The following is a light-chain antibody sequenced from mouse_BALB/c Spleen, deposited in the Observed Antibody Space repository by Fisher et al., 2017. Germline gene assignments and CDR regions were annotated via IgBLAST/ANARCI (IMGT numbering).Light chain of an antibody. CDR3: QQWSSYPLT. Sequence: IVLTQTTALMSASPGEKVTMTCSASSSVSYMHWFQQRPGTSPKLWIYSTSNLASGVPARFSGSGSGTSYSLTISRMEAEDAATYYCQQWSSYPLTFGAGTKLELK. V-gene: IGKV4-57*01. CDR1: SSVSY. CDR2: STS. J-gene: IGKJ5*01.